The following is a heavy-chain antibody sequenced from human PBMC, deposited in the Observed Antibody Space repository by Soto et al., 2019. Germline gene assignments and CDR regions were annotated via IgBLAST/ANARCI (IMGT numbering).Heavy chain of an antibody. CDR1: GGSFSGYY. D-gene: IGHD3-3*02. V-gene: IGHV4-34*01. CDR3: AGTTFFSQKYNWFDP. J-gene: IGHJ5*02. Sequence: PSETLSLTCAVHGGSFSGYYWSWIRQPPGKGPEWIGEIKHSGSTFYNPSLKSRVTLSIDTSKNQFSLKLSSVTAADTAVYFCAGTTFFSQKYNWFDPWGQGTLVTVS. CDR2: IKHSGST.